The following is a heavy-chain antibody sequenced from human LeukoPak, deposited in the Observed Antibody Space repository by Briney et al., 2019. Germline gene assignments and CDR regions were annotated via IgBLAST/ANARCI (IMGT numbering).Heavy chain of an antibody. Sequence: GGSLRLSCAASGFTFSSYWMSWVRQAPGKGLEWVANIKQDGSEKYYVDSVKGRFTISRDNAKNSLYLQMNSLRAEDTAVYYCARQPPFMVGSSWSVYYYYMDVWGKGTTVTVSS. J-gene: IGHJ6*03. CDR2: IKQDGSEK. CDR1: GFTFSSYW. V-gene: IGHV3-7*01. CDR3: ARQPPFMVGSSWSVYYYYMDV. D-gene: IGHD6-13*01.